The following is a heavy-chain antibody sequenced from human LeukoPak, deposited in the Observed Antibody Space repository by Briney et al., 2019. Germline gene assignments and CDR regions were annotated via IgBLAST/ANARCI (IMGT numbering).Heavy chain of an antibody. CDR2: IGSSGSTI. J-gene: IGHJ4*02. D-gene: IGHD4-17*01. Sequence: PGGSLRLSCAASGFTFSSYEMNWVRQAPGKGLEWVSYIGSSGSTIYYADSVKGRSTISRDNAKNSLYLQMNSLRAEDTAVYYCARGGDDYGDYVDYWGQGTLVTVSS. CDR3: ARGGDDYGDYVDY. V-gene: IGHV3-48*03. CDR1: GFTFSSYE.